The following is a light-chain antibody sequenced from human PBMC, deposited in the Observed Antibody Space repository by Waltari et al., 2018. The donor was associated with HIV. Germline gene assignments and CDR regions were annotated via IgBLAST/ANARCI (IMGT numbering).Light chain of an antibody. CDR3: SSYTTTNTVV. J-gene: IGLJ2*01. CDR1: SSDISTYSF. CDR2: DVD. V-gene: IGLV2-14*03. Sequence: QSALTQPASVSGSPGQSITISCTGTSSDISTYSFVSWYQKHPDKAPKLLIYDVDNRPAGVSRLFAGSNSGDTSSLTISSIQADDDADYYCSSYTTTNTVVFGGGTKFTVL.